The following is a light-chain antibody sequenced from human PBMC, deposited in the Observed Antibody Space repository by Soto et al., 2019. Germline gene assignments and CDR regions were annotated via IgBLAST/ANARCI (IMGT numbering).Light chain of an antibody. CDR3: QQRSSWPIT. CDR1: QSVGSS. V-gene: IGKV3-11*01. CDR2: DAS. J-gene: IGKJ1*01. Sequence: EIVLTQSPATLSLSPGERATLSCRASQSVGSSLAWFQQIPGQAPRLLIYDASNRVTGIPARFSGSGSGTDFTVTISSLEPEDFAVYYCQQRSSWPITFGQGTKVDIK.